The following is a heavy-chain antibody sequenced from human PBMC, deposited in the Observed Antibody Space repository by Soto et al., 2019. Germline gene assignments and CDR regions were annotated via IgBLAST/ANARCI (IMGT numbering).Heavy chain of an antibody. Sequence: PSETLSLTCAVYGGSFSDYFWTWIRQPPGKGLEWIGEINHSGSTNFNPSLKSRVAISADTSKNQFSLKLSSVTAADTAVYYCARVVVVPAAIGMGSDWFDPWGQGTLVTV. V-gene: IGHV4-34*01. CDR1: GGSFSDYF. J-gene: IGHJ5*02. CDR2: INHSGST. CDR3: ARVVVVPAAIGMGSDWFDP. D-gene: IGHD2-2*01.